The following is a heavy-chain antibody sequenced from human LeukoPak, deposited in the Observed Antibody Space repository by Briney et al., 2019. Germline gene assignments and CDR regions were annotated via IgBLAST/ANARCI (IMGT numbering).Heavy chain of an antibody. V-gene: IGHV1-69*06. CDR2: IIPIFGTA. D-gene: IGHD2-21*02. CDR3: AREGYCGGDCPYYFDY. Sequence: WASVKVSCKASGGTFSSYAISWVRQAPGQGLESMGGIIPIFGTANYAQKFQGRVTITADKSTSTAYMELSSLRSEDTAVYYCAREGYCGGDCPYYFDYWGQGTLVTVSS. J-gene: IGHJ4*02. CDR1: GGTFSSYA.